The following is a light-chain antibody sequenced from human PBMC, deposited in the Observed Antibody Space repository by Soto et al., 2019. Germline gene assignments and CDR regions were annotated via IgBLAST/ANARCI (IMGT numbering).Light chain of an antibody. Sequence: EIVLTQSPATLSLSPGERATLSCRASQSVSSYLAWYQQKPGQAPRLLIYDASNRATGIPARFSGSWSGTDLTITISSLVPDDFAVYYCQQRSNWPPYTFVQGTNLEIK. CDR1: QSVSSY. CDR2: DAS. J-gene: IGKJ2*01. V-gene: IGKV3-11*01. CDR3: QQRSNWPPYT.